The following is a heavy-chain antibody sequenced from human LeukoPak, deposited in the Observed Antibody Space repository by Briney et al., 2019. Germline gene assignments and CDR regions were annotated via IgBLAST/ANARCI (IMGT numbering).Heavy chain of an antibody. D-gene: IGHD3-10*01. CDR2: IYTSGST. CDR1: VGSISSYY. J-gene: IGHJ4*02. V-gene: IGHV4-4*07. Sequence: PSEALSLTCTVSVGSISSYYWSWIRQPAGKGLEWIGRIYTSGSTNYNPSLKSRVTMSVDTSKHQYSLKLSSVTAADTAAYYCARGGGLLWFGELLPFDYWGQGTLVTVSS. CDR3: ARGGGLLWFGELLPFDY.